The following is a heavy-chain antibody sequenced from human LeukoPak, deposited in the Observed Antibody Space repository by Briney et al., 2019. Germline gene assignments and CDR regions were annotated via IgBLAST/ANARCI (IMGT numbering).Heavy chain of an antibody. CDR3: ARLPLTARRHFDY. CDR2: IKEDGSQK. V-gene: IGHV3-7*05. CDR1: GFTFSTYW. J-gene: IGHJ4*02. Sequence: QTGGSLRLSCAASGFTFSTYWMSWVRQAPGKGLEWVANIKEDGSQKYYVDSVKGRFTISRDNAKNSQYLQMNSLRAEDTAVYYCARLPLTARRHFDYWGQGTLVTVSS. D-gene: IGHD5-18*01.